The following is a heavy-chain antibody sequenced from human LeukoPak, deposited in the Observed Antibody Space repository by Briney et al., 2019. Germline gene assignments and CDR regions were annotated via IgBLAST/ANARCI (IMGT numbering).Heavy chain of an antibody. Sequence: QAGGSLRLSCAASGFTFSSYAMSWVRQAPGKGLEWVSAISGSGGSTYYADSVKGRFTISRDNSKNTLYLQMNSLRAEDTAVYYCAKDWSSSWRYYYFDYWGQGTLVTVSS. J-gene: IGHJ4*02. V-gene: IGHV3-23*01. D-gene: IGHD6-13*01. CDR1: GFTFSSYA. CDR2: ISGSGGST. CDR3: AKDWSSSWRYYYFDY.